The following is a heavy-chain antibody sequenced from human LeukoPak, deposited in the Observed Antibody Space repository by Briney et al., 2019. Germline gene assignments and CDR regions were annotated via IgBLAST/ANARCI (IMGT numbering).Heavy chain of an antibody. CDR3: ARDLEEYYDSSGYPYYYYYGMDV. V-gene: IGHV3-7*01. CDR1: GFTFTDYW. J-gene: IGHJ6*02. D-gene: IGHD3-22*01. CDR2: IKRDGSEK. Sequence: PGGSLRLSCAASGFTFTDYWMSWVRQAPGKGLEWVANIKRDGSEKYYVDSVKGRFTISRDNAKNSLYLQMNSLRAEDTAVYYCARDLEEYYDSSGYPYYYYYGMDVWGQGTTVTVSS.